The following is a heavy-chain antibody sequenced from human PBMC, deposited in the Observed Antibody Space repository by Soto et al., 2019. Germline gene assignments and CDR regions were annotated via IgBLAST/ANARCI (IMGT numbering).Heavy chain of an antibody. Sequence: QVQLQESGPGLVKPSETLSLTCTVSGGSISSYYWSWIRQPPGKGLEWIGYIYYSGSTNYNPSLKIRVTRAVEPAKNQFSLKLRSVTAADTAVYYCARARIAVAGWGQGTLVTVSS. CDR1: GGSISSYY. V-gene: IGHV4-59*01. CDR3: ARARIAVAG. J-gene: IGHJ4*02. D-gene: IGHD6-19*01. CDR2: IYYSGST.